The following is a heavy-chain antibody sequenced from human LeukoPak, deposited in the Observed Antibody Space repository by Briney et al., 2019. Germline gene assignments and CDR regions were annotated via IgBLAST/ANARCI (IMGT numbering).Heavy chain of an antibody. J-gene: IGHJ4*02. Sequence: GGSLRLSCTASGFTFNNYAMYWVREAPRKGLEWVAGIFGSGGSAHYADSVKGRFTISRDNSKNTVYLQMDSLRGEDTALYYCTKTTTGYSSGQYPGWPADHWGQGALVTVSS. V-gene: IGHV3-23*01. D-gene: IGHD3-22*01. CDR1: GFTFNNYA. CDR2: IFGSGGSA. CDR3: TKTTTGYSSGQYPGWPADH.